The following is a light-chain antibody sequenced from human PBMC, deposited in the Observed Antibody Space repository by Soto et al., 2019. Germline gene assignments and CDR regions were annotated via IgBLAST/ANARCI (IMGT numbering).Light chain of an antibody. J-gene: IGLJ2*01. CDR3: TVWDDSLRGRL. Sequence: SVLTQPPSASGTPGQRVTISCSGSSSNIESNYVYWYQQLPGTAPRLLIYRNNQRPSGVPDRFSGSKSGTSASLAISALRSEDEADYYCTVWDDSLRGRLFGGGTQLTVL. CDR1: SSNIESNY. V-gene: IGLV1-47*01. CDR2: RNN.